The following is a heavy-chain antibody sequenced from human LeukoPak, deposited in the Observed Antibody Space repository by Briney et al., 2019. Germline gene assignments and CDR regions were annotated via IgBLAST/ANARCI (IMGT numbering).Heavy chain of an antibody. CDR1: GYTFTSYG. J-gene: IGHJ6*02. Sequence: ASGKVSCKASGYTFTSYGISWVRQAPGQGLEWMGWISAYNGNTNYAQKLQGRVTMTTDTSTSTAYMELSSLRSEDTAVYYCARGPGSSWRNYYYYGMDVWGQGTTVTVSS. V-gene: IGHV1-18*01. CDR3: ARGPGSSWRNYYYYGMDV. CDR2: ISAYNGNT. D-gene: IGHD6-13*01.